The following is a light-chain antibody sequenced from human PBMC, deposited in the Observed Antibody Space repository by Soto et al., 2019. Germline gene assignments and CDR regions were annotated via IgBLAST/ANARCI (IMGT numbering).Light chain of an antibody. CDR2: DAS. V-gene: IGKV1-9*01. Sequence: DIQLTQSPSFLSASVGDRVTITCRASQGISSYLAWYQQRPGKAPKLLVYDASTLQNGVPSRLSGSVSGTEFTLTISSLQTEDFATYYCPQINSFPLPSGGGTK. J-gene: IGKJ4*01. CDR3: PQINSFPLP. CDR1: QGISSY.